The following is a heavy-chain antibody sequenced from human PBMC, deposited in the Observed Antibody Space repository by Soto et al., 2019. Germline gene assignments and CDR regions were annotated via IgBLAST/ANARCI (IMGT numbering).Heavy chain of an antibody. CDR1: GGSISSYY. CDR2: MYNSGST. CDR3: ASMGYHYGSGSYPLDY. D-gene: IGHD3-10*01. J-gene: IGHJ4*02. Sequence: QVQLLESGPGLVKPSETLSLTCTVSGGSISSYYWTWIRQPPGKGLEWIGFMYNSGSTHYNPSLKSRVTISLDTSKNQFSLNLRSVTAADTAVYYCASMGYHYGSGSYPLDYWGQGTLVTVSS. V-gene: IGHV4-59*08.